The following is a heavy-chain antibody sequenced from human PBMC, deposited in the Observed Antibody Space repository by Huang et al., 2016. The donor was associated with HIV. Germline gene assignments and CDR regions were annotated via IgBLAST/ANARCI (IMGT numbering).Heavy chain of an antibody. CDR3: ARHGRVAGHYYNNMDV. D-gene: IGHD6-19*01. Sequence: LQLQESGPGLVKSSETLSLICTVSGGSISSSSYCWGWIRQPPGKGPEWIGSIFYRGNTYYNPPLKSRVTISVDTSKNQCSLKVNSVTAADTAVYYCARHGRVAGHYYNNMDVWGRGTTVTVSS. CDR2: IFYRGNT. J-gene: IGHJ6*02. V-gene: IGHV4-39*01. CDR1: GGSISSSSYC.